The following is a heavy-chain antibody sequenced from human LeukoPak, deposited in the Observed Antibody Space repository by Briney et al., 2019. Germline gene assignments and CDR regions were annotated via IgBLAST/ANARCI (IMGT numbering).Heavy chain of an antibody. CDR1: GFTFSSYA. CDR2: ISGSGGST. CDR3: ARDRDAVTTFDAFDI. J-gene: IGHJ3*02. D-gene: IGHD4-17*01. Sequence: PGGFLRLSCAASGFTFSSYAMSWVRQAPGKGLEWVSAISGSGGSTYYADSVKGRFTISRDNSKNTLYLQMNSLRAEDTAVYYCARDRDAVTTFDAFDIWGQGTMVTVSS. V-gene: IGHV3-23*01.